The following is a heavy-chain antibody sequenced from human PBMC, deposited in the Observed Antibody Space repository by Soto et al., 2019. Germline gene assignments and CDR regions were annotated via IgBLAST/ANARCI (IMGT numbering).Heavy chain of an antibody. V-gene: IGHV1-3*01. J-gene: IGHJ4*02. CDR2: INAGNGNT. CDR3: ARDRGSYALDY. D-gene: IGHD1-26*01. Sequence: GASVKVSCKASGYTFTCYAMHWVRQAPGQRLEWMGWINAGNGNTKYSQKFQGRVTMTTDTSTTTAYMELRSLRSDDTAVYYCARDRGSYALDYWGQGTLVTVSS. CDR1: GYTFTCYA.